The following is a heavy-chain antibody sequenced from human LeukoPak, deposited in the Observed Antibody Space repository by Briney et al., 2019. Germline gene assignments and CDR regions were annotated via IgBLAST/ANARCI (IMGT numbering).Heavy chain of an antibody. CDR3: ARRGRIAVAGLYYYYGMDV. CDR1: AGSISSFY. CDR2: MSNSGST. V-gene: IGHV4-59*01. Sequence: SETLSLTCTVSAGSISSFYWNWIRQPPGKGLEWIGYMSNSGSTNYNPSLKSRLTISVDTSKNHLSLRLSSVTAADTAVYYCARRGRIAVAGLYYYYGMDVWGQGTTVTVSS. D-gene: IGHD6-19*01. J-gene: IGHJ6*02.